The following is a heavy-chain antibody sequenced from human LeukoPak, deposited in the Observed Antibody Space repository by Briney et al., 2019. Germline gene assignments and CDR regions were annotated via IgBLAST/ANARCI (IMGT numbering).Heavy chain of an antibody. J-gene: IGHJ5*02. V-gene: IGHV4-30-4*08. D-gene: IGHD3-10*01. CDR2: IYYSGST. Sequence: PSQTLSLTCTVSGGSISSGDYYWSWIRQPPGKGLEWIGYIYYSGSTYYNPSLKSRVTISVDTSKNQFSLKLSSVTAADTAVYYCARHLSSYYGSGSLNWFDPWCQGTLVTVSS. CDR3: ARHLSSYYGSGSLNWFDP. CDR1: GGSISSGDYY.